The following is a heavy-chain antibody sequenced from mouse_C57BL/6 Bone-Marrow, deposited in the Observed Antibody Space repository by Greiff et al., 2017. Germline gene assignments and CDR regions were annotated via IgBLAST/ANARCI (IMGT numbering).Heavy chain of an antibody. Sequence: QVQLQQPGAELVKPGASVKLSCKASGYTFTSYWMHWVKQRPGRGLEWIGRIDPNSGGTKYNEKFKSKATLTVDKPSSTAYMQLSSLTSEDSAVYYCAREMFSLFYYYGRSYGYWGQGTTLTVSS. CDR3: AREMFSLFYYYGRSYGY. J-gene: IGHJ2*01. CDR2: IDPNSGGT. D-gene: IGHD1-1*01. V-gene: IGHV1-72*01. CDR1: GYTFTSYW.